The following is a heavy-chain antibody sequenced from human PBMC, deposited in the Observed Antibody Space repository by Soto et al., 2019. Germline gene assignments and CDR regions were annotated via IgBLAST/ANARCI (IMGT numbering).Heavy chain of an antibody. CDR1: GYTFTSYY. Sequence: GASVKVSCKASGYTFTSYYMHWVRQAPGQGLEWMGASNPSGTSTSYAQKFQGRVPMTRDTSTSTVFLELSSLTSEDTAVYYCAREYPHTFWFDPWGQGTLVTVSS. CDR3: AREYPHTFWFDP. J-gene: IGHJ5*02. CDR2: SNPSGTST. V-gene: IGHV1-46*01.